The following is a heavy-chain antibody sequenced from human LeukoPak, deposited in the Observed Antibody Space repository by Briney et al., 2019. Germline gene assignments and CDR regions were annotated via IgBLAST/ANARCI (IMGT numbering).Heavy chain of an antibody. V-gene: IGHV3-23*01. CDR1: GFTFSSYA. D-gene: IGHD4-23*01. J-gene: IGHJ3*02. CDR2: ISGSGGST. CDR3: AGSPTVDAAFDI. Sequence: PGGSLRLSCAASGFTFSSYAMSWVRQAPGKGLEWVSSISGSGGSTYYADSVRGRFTVSRDNSRNTLALQMNSLRVEDTAVYYCAGSPTVDAAFDIWGQGTMVTVSS.